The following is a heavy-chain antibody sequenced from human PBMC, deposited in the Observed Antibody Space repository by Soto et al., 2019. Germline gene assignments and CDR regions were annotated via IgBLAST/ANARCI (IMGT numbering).Heavy chain of an antibody. D-gene: IGHD3-3*01. Sequence: PSQTLSLTCAISGDSVSSNSAAWNWIRQSPSRGLEWLGRTYYRSKWYNDYAVSVKSRITINPDTSKNQFSLQLNSVTPEDTAVYYCAREGVTLAYSDFWSGYFSSLDYFDYWGQGTLVTVSS. CDR1: GDSVSSNSAA. V-gene: IGHV6-1*01. CDR3: AREGVTLAYSDFWSGYFSSLDYFDY. J-gene: IGHJ4*02. CDR2: TYYRSKWYN.